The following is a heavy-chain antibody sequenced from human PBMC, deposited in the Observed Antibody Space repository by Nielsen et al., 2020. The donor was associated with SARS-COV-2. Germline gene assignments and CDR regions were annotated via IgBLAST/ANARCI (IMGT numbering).Heavy chain of an antibody. CDR2: INAGNGNT. Sequence: ASVKVSCKASGYTFTSYAMHWVRQAPGQRLEWMGWINAGNGNTKYSQKFQGRVTITRDTSASTAYMELSSLRSEDTAVYYCARVGNRGSSSWYWFDPLGQGTLVTVSS. J-gene: IGHJ5*02. CDR3: ARVGNRGSSSWYWFDP. D-gene: IGHD6-13*01. V-gene: IGHV1-3*01. CDR1: GYTFTSYA.